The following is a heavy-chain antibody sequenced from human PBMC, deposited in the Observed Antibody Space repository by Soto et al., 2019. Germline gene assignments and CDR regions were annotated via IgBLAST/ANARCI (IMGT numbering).Heavy chain of an antibody. D-gene: IGHD6-13*01. Sequence: GGSLRLSCAGSGFTFSDYYISWIRQAPGQGLEWVSYMSSSGVTVFYADSVKGRFTISRDNAKNSLYLQMYSLRAEDSAVYYCARNTISAAGADYYGLDVWGQGTTVTVS. V-gene: IGHV3-11*01. J-gene: IGHJ6*02. CDR3: ARNTISAAGADYYGLDV. CDR1: GFTFSDYY. CDR2: MSSSGVTV.